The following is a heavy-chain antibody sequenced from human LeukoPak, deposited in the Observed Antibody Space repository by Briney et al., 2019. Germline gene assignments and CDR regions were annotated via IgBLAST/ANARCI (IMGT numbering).Heavy chain of an antibody. CDR3: AATNDYGDYALAFDI. V-gene: IGHV4-34*01. D-gene: IGHD4-17*01. J-gene: IGHJ3*02. CDR1: GGSFSGYY. CDR2: INHSGST. Sequence: PSETLSLTCAVYGGSFSGYYWSWIRQPPGKGLEWIGEINHSGSTNYNPSLKSRVTISVDTSKNQFSLKLSSVTAADTAVYYCAATNDYGDYALAFDIWGQGTMVTVSS.